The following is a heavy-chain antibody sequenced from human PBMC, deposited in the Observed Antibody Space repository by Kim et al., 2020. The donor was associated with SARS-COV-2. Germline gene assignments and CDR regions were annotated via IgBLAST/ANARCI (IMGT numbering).Heavy chain of an antibody. CDR2: ISYDGSNK. J-gene: IGHJ6*02. CDR1: GFTFSSYA. Sequence: GGSLRLSCAASGFTFSSYAMHWVRQAPGKGLEWVAVISYDGSNKYYADSVKGRFTISRDNSKNTLYLQMNSLRAEDTAVYYCARDGAARPRYGYYYYGMDVWGQGTTVTVSS. CDR3: ARDGAARPRYGYYYYGMDV. D-gene: IGHD6-6*01. V-gene: IGHV3-30-3*01.